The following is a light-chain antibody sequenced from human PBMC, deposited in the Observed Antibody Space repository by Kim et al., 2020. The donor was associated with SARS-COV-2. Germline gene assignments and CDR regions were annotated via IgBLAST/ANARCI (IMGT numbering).Light chain of an antibody. J-gene: IGKJ2*01. Sequence: SGSVGDRVTISCRASQSISTYLNWYQQKPGKAPKLLIYAASSLQSGVPSRFSGSGSGTDFTLTISSLQPDDFATYYCQQSYSTLYTFGQGTKLKI. CDR3: QQSYSTLYT. V-gene: IGKV1-39*01. CDR2: AAS. CDR1: QSISTY.